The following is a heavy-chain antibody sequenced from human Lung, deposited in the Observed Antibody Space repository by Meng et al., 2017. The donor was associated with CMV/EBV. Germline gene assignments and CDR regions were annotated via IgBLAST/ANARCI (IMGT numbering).Heavy chain of an antibody. D-gene: IGHD5-24*01. V-gene: IGHV3-7*01. CDR2: IKQDGSEK. Sequence: GGSXRLXXAASGFTFSIYWMSWVRQAPGKGLEWVAKIKQDGSEKYYVDCVEGRFTISRDNAKNSLYLQINSLRAEDAAIYYCARDLGDGSKYYYFDFWGHGTLVXVSS. J-gene: IGHJ4*01. CDR1: GFTFSIYW. CDR3: ARDLGDGSKYYYFDF.